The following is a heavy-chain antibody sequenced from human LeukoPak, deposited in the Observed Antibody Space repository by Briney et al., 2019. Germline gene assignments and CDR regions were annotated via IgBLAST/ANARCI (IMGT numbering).Heavy chain of an antibody. Sequence: GGSLRLSCAASGVTFSSYEMNWVRQAPGKGLERVSYSSISGSTIYYADSVKDRFTISRNNAKNSLYLQMNSLITEDTTVHYYSEVGITMVGRVWGKGTPVTISS. V-gene: IGHV3-48*03. J-gene: IGHJ6*04. CDR2: SSISGSTI. CDR3: SEVGITMVGRV. D-gene: IGHD3-10*02. CDR1: GVTFSSYE.